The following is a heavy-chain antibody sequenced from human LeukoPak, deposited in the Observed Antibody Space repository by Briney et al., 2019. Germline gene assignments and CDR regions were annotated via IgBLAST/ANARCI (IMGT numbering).Heavy chain of an antibody. CDR2: ISYDGSNK. CDR3: ASLRGHDY. V-gene: IGHV3-30-3*01. CDR1: GFTFSSYA. D-gene: IGHD3-10*01. J-gene: IGHJ4*02. Sequence: PGGSLRLSCAASGFTFSSYAMHWVRQAPGKGLEWVAVISYDGSNKYYADSVKGRFTISRDNSKNTLYLQMNSLRAEDTAVYYCASLRGHDYWGQGTLVTVSS.